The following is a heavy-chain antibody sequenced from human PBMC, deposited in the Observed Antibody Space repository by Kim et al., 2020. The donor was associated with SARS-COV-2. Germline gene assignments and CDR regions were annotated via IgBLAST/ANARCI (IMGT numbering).Heavy chain of an antibody. CDR1: GGSISSSSYY. Sequence: SETLSLTCTVSGGSISSSSYYWGWIRQPPGKGLEWIGSIYYSGSTYYNPSLKSRVTISVDTSKNQFSLKLSSVTAADTAVYYCASSRYYDYIWGSPRPAFPRYYFDYWGQGTLVTVSS. CDR2: IYYSGST. V-gene: IGHV4-39*01. CDR3: ASSRYYDYIWGSPRPAFPRYYFDY. D-gene: IGHD3-16*01. J-gene: IGHJ4*02.